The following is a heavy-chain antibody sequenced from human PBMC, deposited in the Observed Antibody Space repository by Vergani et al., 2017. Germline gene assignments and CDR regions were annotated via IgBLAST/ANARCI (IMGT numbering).Heavy chain of an antibody. Sequence: EVQLVESGGGLVQPGRSLRLSCAASGFTFDDYAMHWVRQVSGRGLEWVSGIDRNYGVKNGNSFEGRFSISRDNAKKAVFLQMNNLRHEDTALYFCVKDNDYDADGPFDLWGRGTLVTVSS. V-gene: IGHV3-9*01. J-gene: IGHJ2*01. D-gene: IGHD3-16*01. CDR3: VKDNDYDADGPFDL. CDR2: IDRNYGVK. CDR1: GFTFDDYA.